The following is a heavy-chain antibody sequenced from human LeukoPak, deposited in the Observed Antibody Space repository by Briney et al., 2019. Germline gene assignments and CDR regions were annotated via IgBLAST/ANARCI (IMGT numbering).Heavy chain of an antibody. J-gene: IGHJ5*02. CDR2: VYYRGTT. D-gene: IGHD6-19*01. CDR1: GGSITVRDC. Sequence: PSETLSLTCGVSGGSITVRDCWSWVRQPPGKGLEWIGSVYYRGTTYYNPTLKSRVSISVDMSKNRFSLKLSSVTAADTAIYYCARLSSSGWADPWGQGTLVTISS. V-gene: IGHV4-39*01. CDR3: ARLSSSGWADP.